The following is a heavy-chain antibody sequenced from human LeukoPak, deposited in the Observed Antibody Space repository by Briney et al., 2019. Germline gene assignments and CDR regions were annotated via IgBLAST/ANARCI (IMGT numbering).Heavy chain of an antibody. V-gene: IGHV1-24*01. CDR3: ATVARPLYSGLPHLADY. Sequence: ASVKVSCKVSGYTLTELSMHWVRQAPGEGLEWMGGFDPEDGETIYAQKFQGRVTMTEDTSTDTAYMELSSLRSEDTAVYYCATVARPLYSGLPHLADYWGQGTLVTVSS. CDR2: FDPEDGET. D-gene: IGHD1-26*01. J-gene: IGHJ4*02. CDR1: GYTLTELS.